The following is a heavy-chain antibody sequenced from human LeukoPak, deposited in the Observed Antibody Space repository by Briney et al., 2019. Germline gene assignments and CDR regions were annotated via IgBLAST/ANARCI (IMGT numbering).Heavy chain of an antibody. Sequence: SETLSLTCTVSGGSISSDYWSWIRQPPGKGLEWIGYIYYSGSTNYNPSLKSRVTISVDTSKNQFSLKLSSVTAADTTVYYCARQRWPQSEVDYWGQGTLVTVSS. J-gene: IGHJ4*02. CDR3: ARQRWPQSEVDY. D-gene: IGHD5-24*01. CDR1: GGSISSDY. V-gene: IGHV4-59*08. CDR2: IYYSGST.